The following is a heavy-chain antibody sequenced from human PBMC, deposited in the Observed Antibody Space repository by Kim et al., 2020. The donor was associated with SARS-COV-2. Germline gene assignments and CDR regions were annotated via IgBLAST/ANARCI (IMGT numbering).Heavy chain of an antibody. J-gene: IGHJ6*02. CDR3: AKDKLARIDLPGYGMDV. D-gene: IGHD2-15*01. V-gene: IGHV3-9*01. Sequence: GGSLRLSCAASGFTFDNFALHWVRQPPGKGLEWVSRISWNGENIDYADSVRGRFTVFRDNAKNSLYLHMESLRAEDTAVDYCAKDKLARIDLPGYGMDVWGQGTTVTVYS. CDR1: GFTFDNFA. CDR2: ISWNGENI.